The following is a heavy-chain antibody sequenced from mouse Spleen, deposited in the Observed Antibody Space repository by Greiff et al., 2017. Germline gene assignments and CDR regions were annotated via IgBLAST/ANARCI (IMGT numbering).Heavy chain of an antibody. Sequence: EVQLQQSVAELVRPGASVKLSCTASGFNIKNTYMHWVKQRPEQGLEWIGRIDPANGNTKYAPKFQGKATITADTSSNTAYLQLSSLTSEDTAIYYCARSLYYYGSSYVGYAMDYWGQGTSVTVSS. V-gene: IGHV14-3*01. CDR2: IDPANGNT. D-gene: IGHD1-1*01. J-gene: IGHJ4*01. CDR3: ARSLYYYGSSYVGYAMDY. CDR1: GFNIKNTY.